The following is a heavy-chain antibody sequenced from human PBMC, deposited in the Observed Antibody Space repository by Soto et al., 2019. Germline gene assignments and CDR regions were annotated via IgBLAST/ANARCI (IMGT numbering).Heavy chain of an antibody. D-gene: IGHD1-26*01. CDR1: AYTFTTYG. J-gene: IGHJ6*02. CDR3: ARVGGVSSYYGLMDV. CDR2: ISGYNTNT. V-gene: IGHV1-18*01. Sequence: QVQLVQSGAEVKKPGASVKVSCKASAYTFTTYGINWVRKAPGQGLEWMGWISGYNTNTNYAQKLQGRVTMTTDTSTIKAYMERSSLTSDATAVYYCARVGGVSSYYGLMDVWGQGTTVTVSS.